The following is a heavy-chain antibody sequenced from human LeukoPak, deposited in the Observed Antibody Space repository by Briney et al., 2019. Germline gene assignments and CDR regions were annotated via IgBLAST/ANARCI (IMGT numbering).Heavy chain of an antibody. V-gene: IGHV1-69*04. CDR2: IIPILGIA. CDR3: ARESSRGYCSSTSCP. D-gene: IGHD2-2*01. Sequence: SVKVSCKASGGTFSSYAISWVRQAPGQGLEWMGRIIPILGIANYAQKFQGRVTITADKSTSTAYMELSSLRSEDTAVYYCARESSRGYCSSTSCPWGQGTLVTVSS. CDR1: GGTFSSYA. J-gene: IGHJ5*02.